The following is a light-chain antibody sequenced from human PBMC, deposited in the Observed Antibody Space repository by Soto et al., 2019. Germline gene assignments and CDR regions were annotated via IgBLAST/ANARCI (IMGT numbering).Light chain of an antibody. Sequence: DIQMTQSPASLSASVGDRVTITCQASQDINKNLNWYEQKPGKAPKLLIYEASKLEPWVPSRFSGSVSGTDFTFTIRSLQPDDFATYYCQQSENLPRTFGGGTKVEIK. V-gene: IGKV1-33*01. CDR3: QQSENLPRT. CDR2: EAS. CDR1: QDINKN. J-gene: IGKJ4*01.